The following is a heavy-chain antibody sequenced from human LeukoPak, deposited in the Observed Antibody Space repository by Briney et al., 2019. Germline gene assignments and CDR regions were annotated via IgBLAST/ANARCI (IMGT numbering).Heavy chain of an antibody. CDR2: ISSSGSTI. Sequence: PGGSLRLSCAASGFTFSDYYMSWIREAPGKGLEWVSYISSSGSTIYYADSVKGRFTISRDNAKNSLYLQMNSLRAEDTAVYYCARDWDYYRSGSYLAYWGQGTLVTVSS. V-gene: IGHV3-11*01. J-gene: IGHJ4*02. D-gene: IGHD3-10*01. CDR3: ARDWDYYRSGSYLAY. CDR1: GFTFSDYY.